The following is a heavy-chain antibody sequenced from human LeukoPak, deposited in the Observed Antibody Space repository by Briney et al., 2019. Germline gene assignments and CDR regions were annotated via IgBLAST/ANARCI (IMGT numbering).Heavy chain of an antibody. J-gene: IGHJ5*02. V-gene: IGHV1-69*13. CDR1: GGTFSSYA. CDR2: IIPMFGTA. Sequence: EASVKVSCKASGGTFSSYAISWVRQAPGQGLEWMGGIIPMFGTANYAQKFQGRVTITADEFTSTAYMELSSLRSEDTAVYYCARDRPGRYCSSTSCYTASPFDPWGQGTLVTVSS. CDR3: ARDRPGRYCSSTSCYTASPFDP. D-gene: IGHD2-2*02.